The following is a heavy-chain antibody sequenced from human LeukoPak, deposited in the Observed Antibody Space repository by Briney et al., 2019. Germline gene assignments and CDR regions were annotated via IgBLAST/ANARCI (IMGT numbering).Heavy chain of an antibody. CDR2: INPNSGGT. D-gene: IGHD3-10*01. CDR3: AREGYYDSGSYYIV. V-gene: IGHV1-2*02. J-gene: IGHJ4*02. Sequence: ASVKVSCKASGYTFTGYYIHWVRQAPGQGLEWMGWINPNSGGTKYAQKFQGRVTMTRDTSITTAYMELSRLGSDDTALYYCAREGYYDSGSYYIVWGQGTLVTVSS. CDR1: GYTFTGYY.